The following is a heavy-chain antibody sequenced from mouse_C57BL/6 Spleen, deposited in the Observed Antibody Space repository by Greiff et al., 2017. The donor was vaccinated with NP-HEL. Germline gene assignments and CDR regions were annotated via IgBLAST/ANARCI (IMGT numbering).Heavy chain of an antibody. CDR2: IDPSDSYT. Sequence: QVQLQQPGAELVKPGASVKLSCKASGYTFTSYWMQWVKQRPGQGLAWIGEIDPSDSYTNYNQKFKGKATLTVDTSSSTAYMQLSSLTSEDSAVYYCARTGTVIYYAMDYWGQGTSVTVSS. CDR1: GYTFTSYW. J-gene: IGHJ4*01. D-gene: IGHD4-1*01. CDR3: ARTGTVIYYAMDY. V-gene: IGHV1-50*01.